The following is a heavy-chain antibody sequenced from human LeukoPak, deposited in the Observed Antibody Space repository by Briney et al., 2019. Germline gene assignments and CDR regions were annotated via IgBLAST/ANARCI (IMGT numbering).Heavy chain of an antibody. V-gene: IGHV3-21*01. Sequence: GGSLRLSCAASGFTFSSYSMNWVRQAPGKGLEWVSSTSSSSSYIYYADSVKGRFTISRDNAKNSLYLQMNSLRAEDTAVYYCARESGGYSSSHIHFDYWGQGTLVTVSS. CDR1: GFTFSSYS. J-gene: IGHJ4*02. D-gene: IGHD6-6*01. CDR2: TSSSSSYI. CDR3: ARESGGYSSSHIHFDY.